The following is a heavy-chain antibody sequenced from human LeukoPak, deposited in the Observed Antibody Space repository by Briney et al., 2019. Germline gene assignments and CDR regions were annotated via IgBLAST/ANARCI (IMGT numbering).Heavy chain of an antibody. V-gene: IGHV1-8*01. CDR1: GYTFTSYD. Sequence: ASVKVSCKASGYTFTSYDINWVRQATGQGLEWMGWMNPNSGNTGYAQKFQGRVTMTRNTSISTAYMELSSLRSEDTAVYYCARARRGSYRRSPDYWGQGTLVTVSS. CDR3: ARARRGSYRRSPDY. CDR2: MNPNSGNT. J-gene: IGHJ4*02. D-gene: IGHD3-16*02.